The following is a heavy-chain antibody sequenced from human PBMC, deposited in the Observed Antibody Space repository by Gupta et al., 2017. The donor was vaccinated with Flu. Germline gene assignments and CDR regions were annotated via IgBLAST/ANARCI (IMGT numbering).Heavy chain of an antibody. J-gene: IGHJ5*02. V-gene: IGHV3-23*01. Sequence: APGKGPEWVSAVSGSGISTYYADSVKGRFTISRDNSNNTVFLQLNSLRAEDTAVYYCTPSTPGSVTSWGPGTRSPSPQ. CDR3: TPSTPGSVTS. CDR2: VSGSGIST.